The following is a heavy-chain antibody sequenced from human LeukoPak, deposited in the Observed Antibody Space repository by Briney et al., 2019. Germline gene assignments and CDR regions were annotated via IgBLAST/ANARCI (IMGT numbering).Heavy chain of an antibody. J-gene: IGHJ4*02. CDR3: ARPRENDWRSNDF. Sequence: SVKGRFTISRDNAKNSLYLQMNSLRAEDTAMYYCARPRENDWRSNDFWGQGTLVTVSS. V-gene: IGHV3-21*01. D-gene: IGHD3-9*01.